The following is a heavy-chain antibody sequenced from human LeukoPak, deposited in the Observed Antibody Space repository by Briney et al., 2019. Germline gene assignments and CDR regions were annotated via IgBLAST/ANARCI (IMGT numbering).Heavy chain of an antibody. D-gene: IGHD3-22*01. CDR3: ARERGLAYYYDSSGYYPDRYFDY. V-gene: IGHV1-69*13. CDR2: IIPILGTA. J-gene: IGHJ4*02. CDR1: GGTFSSYA. Sequence: GASVKVSCKASGGTFSSYAISWVRQAPGQGLEWMGGIIPILGTANYAQKFQGRVTITADESTSTAYMELSSLRSEDTAVYYCARERGLAYYYDSSGYYPDRYFDYWGQGTLVTVSS.